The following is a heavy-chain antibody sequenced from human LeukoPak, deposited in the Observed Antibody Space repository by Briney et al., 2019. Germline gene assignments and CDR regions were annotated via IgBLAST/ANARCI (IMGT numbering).Heavy chain of an antibody. V-gene: IGHV4-31*03. J-gene: IGHJ6*02. D-gene: IGHD3-3*01. Sequence: PSETLSLTCTVSGGSISSGGYYWSWIRQHPGKGLEWIGYIYYSGSTYYNPSLKSRVTISVDTSKNQFSLKLSSVTAADTAVYYRARDTAPVGYYDFWSGYYSSAGGMDVWGQGTTVTVSS. CDR1: GGSISSGGYY. CDR3: ARDTAPVGYYDFWSGYYSSAGGMDV. CDR2: IYYSGST.